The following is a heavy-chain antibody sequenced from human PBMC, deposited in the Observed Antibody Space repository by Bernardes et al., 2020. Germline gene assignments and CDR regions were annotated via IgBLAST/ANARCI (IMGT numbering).Heavy chain of an antibody. CDR3: ARDVGGTDWRFGFDV. CDR1: GFTSGSRA. Sequence: GGSLRLSCVVSGFTSGSRAMSWLRQAPGRGLEWVSSISGGAEMTYYADSVKGRFTISRDNTRTSVFLQMESLRAEDTAVYYCARDVGGTDWRFGFDVWGPGTMVHVSS. V-gene: IGHV3-23*01. J-gene: IGHJ3*01. D-gene: IGHD3-9*01. CDR2: ISGGAEMT.